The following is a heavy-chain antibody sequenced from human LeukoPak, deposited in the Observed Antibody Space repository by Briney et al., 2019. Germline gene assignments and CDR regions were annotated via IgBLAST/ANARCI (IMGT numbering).Heavy chain of an antibody. CDR3: ARLTALAGHRGAFDI. CDR1: GGSIDGHTFY. CDR2: IYYNGNT. Sequence: SETLSLTCNVSGGSIDGHTFYWDWIRQPPGKGLEWIATIYYNGNTFYNPSLKSRVAISIDMSKSQFSLHLSSMSAADTAVYYCARLTALAGHRGAFDIWGPGTSVTVSS. J-gene: IGHJ3*02. D-gene: IGHD6-19*01. V-gene: IGHV4-39*01.